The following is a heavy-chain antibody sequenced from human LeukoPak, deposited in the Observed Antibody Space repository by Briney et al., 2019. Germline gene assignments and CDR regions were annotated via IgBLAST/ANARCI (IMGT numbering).Heavy chain of an antibody. J-gene: IGHJ5*02. V-gene: IGHV4-39*01. CDR2: IYYSGST. CDR1: GGSVSSTSFY. Sequence: SETLSLTCTVSGGSVSSTSFYWGCIRQPPGKGLEWIGNIYYSGSTYYNPSLKSRVTISVDTSKNQFSLKLSSVTAADTAVYYCARQLYDSSNGYFNWLDPWGQGTLVTVSS. D-gene: IGHD3-3*01. CDR3: ARQLYDSSNGYFNWLDP.